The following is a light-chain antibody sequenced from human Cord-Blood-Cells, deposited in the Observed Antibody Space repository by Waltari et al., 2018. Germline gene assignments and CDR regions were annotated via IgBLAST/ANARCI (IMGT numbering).Light chain of an antibody. V-gene: IGLV1-47*01. CDR1: SSNIGSTY. CDR2: RNN. Sequence: QSVLPQPPSASGTPGQRVTISCSGSSSNIGSTYVYWYQQLPGTAPKLRIYRNNQRPSGGPDRFPGSKSGTSASLASGGLRSEDEADYYCAAWDDSLSGVVFGGGTKLTVL. J-gene: IGLJ2*01. CDR3: AAWDDSLSGVV.